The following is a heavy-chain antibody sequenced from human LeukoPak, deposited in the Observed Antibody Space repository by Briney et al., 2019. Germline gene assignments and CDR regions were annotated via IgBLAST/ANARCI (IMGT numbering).Heavy chain of an antibody. D-gene: IGHD2-2*02. CDR3: ARTPGYCSGTSCYIGY. CDR2: IYSSGDT. Sequence: PSETLSLTCTVSGGSISSGDSSWNWIRQPPGKGLEWIGYIYSSGDTYYNPSLKSRVTISVDTSKNQFSLRLSSVTAADTAVYYCARTPGYCSGTSCYIGYWGQGTLVTVSS. V-gene: IGHV4-30-4*01. CDR1: GGSISSGDSS. J-gene: IGHJ4*02.